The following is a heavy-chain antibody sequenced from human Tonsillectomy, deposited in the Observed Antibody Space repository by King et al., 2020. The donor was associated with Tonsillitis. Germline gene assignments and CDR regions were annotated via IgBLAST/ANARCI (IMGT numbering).Heavy chain of an antibody. V-gene: IGHV4-61*01. CDR1: GGSVSSGSYY. CDR2: IYYSGST. CDR3: ARDREDCSGGSCYHIPGY. Sequence: VQLQESGPGLVKPSETLSLTCTVSGGSVSSGSYYWSWIRQPPGKGLEWIGYIYYSGSTKYNPSLKSRVTISVDMSKNQFSLKLISLTAADTAVYYCARDREDCSGGSCYHIPGYWGQGTLVTVSP. D-gene: IGHD2-15*01. J-gene: IGHJ4*02.